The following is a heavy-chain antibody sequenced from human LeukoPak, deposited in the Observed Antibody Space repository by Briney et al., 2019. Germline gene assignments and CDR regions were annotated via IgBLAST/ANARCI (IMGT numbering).Heavy chain of an antibody. CDR2: ISADGGGT. J-gene: IGHJ4*02. V-gene: IGHV3-23*01. CDR1: GFTFSTYA. CDR3: AKDPVGPAAPTHFDY. D-gene: IGHD2-2*01. Sequence: GGSLRLSCAASGFTFSTYAMSWVRQAPGKGLEWVSVISADGGGTYYADSVKGRFTISRDNSKNTLYLQMNSLRAEDTAVYYCAKDPVGPAAPTHFDYWGQGTLVTVSS.